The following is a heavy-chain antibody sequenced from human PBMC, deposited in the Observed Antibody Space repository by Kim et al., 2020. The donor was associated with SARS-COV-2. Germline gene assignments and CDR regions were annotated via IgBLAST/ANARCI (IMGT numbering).Heavy chain of an antibody. CDR2: IYYSGST. J-gene: IGHJ5*02. CDR3: ARRSLRGITIFGVVKGGIWFDP. CDR1: GGSISSSSYY. V-gene: IGHV4-39*01. Sequence: SETLSLTCTVSGGSISSSSYYWGWIRQPPGKGLEWIGSIYYSGSTYYNPSIKSRVTIAVETSKNQFSLKLSSVTAADTAVYSCARRSLRGITIFGVVKGGIWFDPWGQGTLVTVSS. D-gene: IGHD3-3*01.